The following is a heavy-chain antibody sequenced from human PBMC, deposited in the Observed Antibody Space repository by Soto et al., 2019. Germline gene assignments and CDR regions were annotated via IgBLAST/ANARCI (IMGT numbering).Heavy chain of an antibody. V-gene: IGHV3-74*01. D-gene: IGHD1-1*01. CDR1: GFTFSTYW. CDR3: KTGRTNGFDF. Sequence: EVQLVESGGGLVQPGGSLRLSCAASGFTFSTYWMHWVRQAPGKGLVWVSRIKSDGSTTNYADSVKGRFTISRDNAKNTLYRQLTGLRPENTAVYNGKTGRTNGFDFWGQGTMVTVS. CDR2: IKSDGSTT. J-gene: IGHJ3*01.